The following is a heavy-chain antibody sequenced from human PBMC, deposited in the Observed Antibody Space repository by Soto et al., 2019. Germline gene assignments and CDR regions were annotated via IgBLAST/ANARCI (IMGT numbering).Heavy chain of an antibody. J-gene: IGHJ6*02. CDR2: INPSGGST. D-gene: IGHD3-10*01. CDR3: ARVDYYGSGYYYYGMDV. V-gene: IGHV1-46*01. CDR1: GYTFTSYY. Sequence: ASVKVSCKASGYTFTSYYMHWVRQAPGQGLEWMGIINPSGGSTSYAQKFQGRVTVTRDTSTSTVYMELSSLRSEDTAVYYCARVDYYGSGYYYYGMDVWGQGTTVTVSS.